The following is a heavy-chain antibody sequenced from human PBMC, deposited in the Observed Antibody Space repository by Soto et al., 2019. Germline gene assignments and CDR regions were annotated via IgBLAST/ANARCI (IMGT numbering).Heavy chain of an antibody. D-gene: IGHD3-22*01. J-gene: IGHJ5*02. CDR2: INPSGGST. CDR1: GYTFTSYY. V-gene: IGHV1-46*01. CDR3: ARARDYYHSSGYVWFDP. Sequence: ASVKVSCKASGYTFTSYYMHWVRQAPGQGLEWMGIINPSGGSTSYAQKFQGRVTMTRDTSTSTVYMELSSLRSEDTAVYYCARARDYYHSSGYVWFDPWGHGTLVTVSS.